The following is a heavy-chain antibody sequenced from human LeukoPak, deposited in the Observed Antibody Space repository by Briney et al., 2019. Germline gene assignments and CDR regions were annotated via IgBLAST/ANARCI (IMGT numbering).Heavy chain of an antibody. Sequence: GGSLRLSCAASGFTFSDYYMSWIRQAPGKGLEWVSYISSSGSTIYYADSVKGRFAISRDSAKNSLYLQMNSLRAEDTAVYYCAREASSGWYYFDYWGQGTLVTVSS. V-gene: IGHV3-11*04. CDR2: ISSSGSTI. CDR1: GFTFSDYY. J-gene: IGHJ4*02. D-gene: IGHD6-19*01. CDR3: AREASSGWYYFDY.